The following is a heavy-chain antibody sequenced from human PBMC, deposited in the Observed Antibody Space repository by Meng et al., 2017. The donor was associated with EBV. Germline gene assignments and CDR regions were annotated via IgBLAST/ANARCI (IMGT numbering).Heavy chain of an antibody. Sequence: QWQLVQSGAEGKKPGSSVKVSCKTSGGPFRYYAISWVRQAPGQGLEWLGGFLPRLGAPNYAQKFHGRVKITADESTSTHYMDLSSLRSEDTAIYYCASESGRGYTPDYWGQGTLVTVSS. CDR3: ASESGRGYTPDY. D-gene: IGHD3-10*01. CDR1: GGPFRYYA. CDR2: FLPRLGAP. V-gene: IGHV1-69*01. J-gene: IGHJ4*02.